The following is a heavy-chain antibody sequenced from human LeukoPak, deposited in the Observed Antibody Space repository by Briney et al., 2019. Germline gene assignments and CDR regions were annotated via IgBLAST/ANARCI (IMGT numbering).Heavy chain of an antibody. CDR1: GGSFSGYY. Sequence: SETLSLTCAVYGGSFSGYYWSWIRQPPGKGLEWIGEINHSGSTNYNPSLKSRVTISVDTSKNQFSLKLSSVTAADTAVYYCARGRDYVFWSGYPGRYYFDHWGQGTLVTVSS. J-gene: IGHJ4*02. D-gene: IGHD3-3*01. CDR2: INHSGST. CDR3: ARGRDYVFWSGYPGRYYFDH. V-gene: IGHV4-34*01.